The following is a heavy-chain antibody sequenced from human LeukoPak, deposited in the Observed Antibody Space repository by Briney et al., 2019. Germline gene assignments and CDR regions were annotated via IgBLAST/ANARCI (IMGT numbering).Heavy chain of an antibody. J-gene: IGHJ3*02. Sequence: PGGSLRLSCAASGFTFSSYAMHWVRQAPGKGLKWVAVTSFDGSDNYYADSVKGRFTISRDNSKNTLYLQMNSLRAEDTAVYYWARDVVWVRGAQSDVFDIWGQGTMVTVSS. CDR3: ARDVVWVRGAQSDVFDI. CDR1: GFTFSSYA. V-gene: IGHV3-30*04. D-gene: IGHD3-10*01. CDR2: TSFDGSDN.